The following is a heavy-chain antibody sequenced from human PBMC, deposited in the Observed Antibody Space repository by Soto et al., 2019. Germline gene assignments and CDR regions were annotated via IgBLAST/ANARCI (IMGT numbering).Heavy chain of an antibody. CDR2: IYYSGST. J-gene: IGHJ4*02. CDR1: GGSISIYY. D-gene: IGHD6-19*01. Sequence: PSETLSLTCTVSGGSISIYYWGWIRQPPGKGLEWIGYIYYSGSTNYNPSLKSRVTISVDTSKNQFSLKLSSVTAADTAVYYCARVAVAGTRVDYWGQGTLVTVSS. CDR3: ARVAVAGTRVDY. V-gene: IGHV4-59*12.